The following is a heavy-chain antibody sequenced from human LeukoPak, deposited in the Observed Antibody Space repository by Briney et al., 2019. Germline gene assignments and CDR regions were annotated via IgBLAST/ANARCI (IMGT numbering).Heavy chain of an antibody. CDR3: ARDWYDFGGYFQH. CDR1: GGSISNYY. V-gene: IGHV4-59*12. J-gene: IGHJ1*01. CDR2: IYYTGST. Sequence: SETLSLTCTVSGGSISNYYWSWIRQPPGKGLEWIGYIYYTGSTNYNPSLKSRVTISVDTSKNQFSLKLSSVTAADTAVYYCARDWYDFGGYFQHWGQGTLVTVSS. D-gene: IGHD3-3*01.